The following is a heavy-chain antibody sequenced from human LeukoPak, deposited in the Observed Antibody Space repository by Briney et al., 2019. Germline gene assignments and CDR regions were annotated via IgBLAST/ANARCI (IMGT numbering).Heavy chain of an antibody. CDR3: ARAQYDHVRGSYRPYFDL. CDR2: ISPYTGNT. V-gene: IGHV1-18*04. Sequence: AVKVSCEASGYSFASSYGISWMRQAPGQGLEWMGSISPYTGNTKYAERLQGRVIMTTDTSTPTAYMELRSVRSADTAVYYCARAQYDHVRGSYRPYFDLWGQGTLVTVSS. D-gene: IGHD3-16*02. J-gene: IGHJ4*02. CDR1: GYSFASSYG.